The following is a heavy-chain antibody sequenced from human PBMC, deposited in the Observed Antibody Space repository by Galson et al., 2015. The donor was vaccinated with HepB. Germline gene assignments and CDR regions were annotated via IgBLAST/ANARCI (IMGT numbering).Heavy chain of an antibody. D-gene: IGHD4-17*01. J-gene: IGHJ4*02. V-gene: IGHV3-7*01. CDR3: AKYYGDYAGGDY. CDR2: IKQDGSEK. CDR1: GFTFSNYW. Sequence: SLRLSCAASGFTFSNYWMFWVRQAPGKGLEWVANIKQDGSEKYYVDSVKGRFTISRDNAKSSLYLEMNSLRVEDTAVYYCAKYYGDYAGGDYWGQGTLVTVSS.